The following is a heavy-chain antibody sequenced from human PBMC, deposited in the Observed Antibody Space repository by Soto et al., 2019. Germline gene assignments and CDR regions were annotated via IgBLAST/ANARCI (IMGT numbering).Heavy chain of an antibody. V-gene: IGHV3-9*01. CDR3: AKARLWGGDGYNSYYYNAMDV. J-gene: IGHJ6*02. D-gene: IGHD3-16*01. CDR1: GFTFDDYA. CDR2: ISWDSGRI. Sequence: EMQLVESGGGLVQPGRSLRLSCAASGFTFDDYAMYWVRQGPGKGLEWVSGISWDSGRIGYADSVKGRFTISRDNAKTSLYLQMNSLRPEDTALYYCAKARLWGGDGYNSYYYNAMDVWGQGNTVTVSS.